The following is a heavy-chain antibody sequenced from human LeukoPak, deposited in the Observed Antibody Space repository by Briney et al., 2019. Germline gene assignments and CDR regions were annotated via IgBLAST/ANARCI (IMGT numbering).Heavy chain of an antibody. CDR3: ARANGGGPRAFDY. J-gene: IGHJ4*02. CDR1: GYTFTSYD. Sequence: GASVKVSCKASGYTFTSYDINWVRQATGQGLEWMGWINPNSGGTNYAQKFQGRVTMTRDTSISTAYMELSRLRSDDTAVYYCARANGGGPRAFDYWGQGTLVTVSS. CDR2: INPNSGGT. V-gene: IGHV1-2*02. D-gene: IGHD3-16*01.